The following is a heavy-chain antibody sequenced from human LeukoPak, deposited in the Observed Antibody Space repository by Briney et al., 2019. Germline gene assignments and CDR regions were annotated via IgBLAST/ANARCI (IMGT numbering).Heavy chain of an antibody. Sequence: GGSLRLSCAASGFTFSQYWMSWVRQAPGKGLEWVSGISGSGDNTYYADSVKGRFTISRDNSKNTLYVQVNSLGTEDTAAYYYAKGSYYDSSGSFYFDYWGQGTLVTVSS. CDR1: GFTFSQYW. D-gene: IGHD3-22*01. J-gene: IGHJ4*02. V-gene: IGHV3-23*01. CDR3: AKGSYYDSSGSFYFDY. CDR2: ISGSGDNT.